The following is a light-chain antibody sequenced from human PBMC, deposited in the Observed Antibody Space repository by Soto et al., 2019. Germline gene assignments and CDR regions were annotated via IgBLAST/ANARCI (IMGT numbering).Light chain of an antibody. CDR1: NSDVGAYPY. Sequence: QSALTQPASVSGSPGQSITISCTGTNSDVGAYPYVSWYQQHPGNAPKLLIYEVADRPSGVSDRFSGSKSGNTASLTISALQAEDEAVYYCQSYDSGLSGPVFGTGTKLTVL. CDR3: QSYDSGLSGPV. J-gene: IGLJ1*01. CDR2: EVA. V-gene: IGLV2-14*03.